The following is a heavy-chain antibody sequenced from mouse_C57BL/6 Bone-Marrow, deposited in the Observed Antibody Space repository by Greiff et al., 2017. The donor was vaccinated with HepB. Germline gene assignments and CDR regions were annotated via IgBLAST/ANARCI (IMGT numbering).Heavy chain of an antibody. CDR1: GFTFSDYY. Sequence: EVKLVDSGGGLVQPGGSLKLSCAASGFTFSDYYMYWVRQTPEKRLEWVAYISNGGGSTYYPDTVKGRFTISRDNAKNTLYLQMSRLKSEDTAMYYCARRLGDYFDYWGQGTTLTVSS. CDR2: ISNGGGST. V-gene: IGHV5-12*01. D-gene: IGHD4-1*01. CDR3: ARRLGDYFDY. J-gene: IGHJ2*01.